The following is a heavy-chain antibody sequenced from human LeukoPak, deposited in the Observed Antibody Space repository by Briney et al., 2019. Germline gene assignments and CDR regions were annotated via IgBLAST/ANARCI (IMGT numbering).Heavy chain of an antibody. CDR2: INPNSGGS. CDR1: EYTFTGYY. CDR3: ASGSGSYSPDY. Sequence: SVKVSCKASEYTFTGYYMHWVRQAPGQGLEWMGWINPNSGGSNYAQKFQGRVAMTRYTSINTAYMELTRLKSDDTAVYYCASGSGSYSPDYWGQGTRVTVSS. J-gene: IGHJ4*02. V-gene: IGHV1-2*02. D-gene: IGHD3-10*01.